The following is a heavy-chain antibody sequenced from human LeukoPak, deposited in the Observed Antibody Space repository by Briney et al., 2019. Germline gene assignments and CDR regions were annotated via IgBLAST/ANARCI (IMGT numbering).Heavy chain of an antibody. V-gene: IGHV4-38-2*02. Sequence: PSETLSLSCTASGYSISSGYYWGWSQQPAGKRLEWICSIYHSESTFYTQSLKSRVTISVDTSKNQFSLKLSSVTAADTAVYYCARSYFAPYQRWIQLWSYQENNWFDPWGQETLVTVSS. CDR1: GYSISSGYY. D-gene: IGHD5-18*01. J-gene: IGHJ5*02. CDR2: IYHSEST. CDR3: ARSYFAPYQRWIQLWSYQENNWFDP.